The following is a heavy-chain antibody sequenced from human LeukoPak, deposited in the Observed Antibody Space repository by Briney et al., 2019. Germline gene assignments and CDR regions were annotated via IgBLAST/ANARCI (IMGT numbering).Heavy chain of an antibody. Sequence: GGSLRLSCAASGFTFSSYGMHWVRQAPGKGLEWVAVISHDGSFKHYTDSVKGRFTISRDNSKNTLYVQMNSLRTEDTAVYYCAKDVRHFVYGMDVWGQGTTVTVSS. CDR3: AKDVRHFVYGMDV. CDR1: GFTFSSYG. CDR2: ISHDGSFK. V-gene: IGHV3-30*18. D-gene: IGHD3-9*01. J-gene: IGHJ6*02.